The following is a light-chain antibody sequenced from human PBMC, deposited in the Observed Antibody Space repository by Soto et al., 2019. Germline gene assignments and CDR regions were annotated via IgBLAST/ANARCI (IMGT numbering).Light chain of an antibody. J-gene: IGLJ7*01. CDR2: GNG. CDR3: QSYDSSLSGSV. Sequence: QSVLTQPPSVSGAPGQRVTISCTGSSSNIGAGYDVHWYQQLPGTAPKLLIYGNGNRPSGVPDRFSDSKSGTSVSLAITGLQVEDEADYYCQSYDSSLSGSVFGGGTQLTVL. CDR1: SSNIGAGYD. V-gene: IGLV1-40*01.